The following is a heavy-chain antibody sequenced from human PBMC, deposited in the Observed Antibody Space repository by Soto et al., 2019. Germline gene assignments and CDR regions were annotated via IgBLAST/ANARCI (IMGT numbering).Heavy chain of an antibody. CDR3: AKQVHGWFDP. V-gene: IGHV3-30*18. J-gene: IGHJ5*02. Sequence: PGGSLRLSCAASGFTFSSYGMHWVRQAPGKGLEWVAVISYDGSNKYYADSVKGRFTISRDNSKNTLYLQMNSLRAEDTAVYYCAKQVHGWFDPWGQGTLVTVSS. CDR2: ISYDGSNK. CDR1: GFTFSSYG.